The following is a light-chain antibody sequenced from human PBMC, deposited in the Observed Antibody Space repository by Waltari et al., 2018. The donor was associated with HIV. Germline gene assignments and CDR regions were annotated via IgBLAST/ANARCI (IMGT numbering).Light chain of an antibody. J-gene: IGKJ4*01. V-gene: IGKV4-1*01. CDR3: QRSSRRPHLT. CDR1: QSLFNGSNITNR. CDR2: WAS. Sequence: DIVMTQSPDSLAMSLRARATITSRSSQSLFNGSNITNRLAWYQQKRGQPAKVLISWASRRESGVAERFRGSGSGTEFTITMNSLQAEDVAVYYCQRSSRRPHLTVGGGTKVE.